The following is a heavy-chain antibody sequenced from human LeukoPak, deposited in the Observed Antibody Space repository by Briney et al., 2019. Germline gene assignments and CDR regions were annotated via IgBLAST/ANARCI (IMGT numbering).Heavy chain of an antibody. V-gene: IGHV1-69*01. D-gene: IGHD1/OR15-1a*01. CDR1: GGTFSSYA. Sequence: SVKVSCKASGGTFSSYAISWVRQAPGQGLEWMGGIIPIFGTANYAQKFQGRVTITADESTSTAYMELSSLRSEDTAVYYCARENNTGEDWFDPWGQGTLVTVSS. CDR3: ARENNTGEDWFDP. CDR2: IIPIFGTA. J-gene: IGHJ5*02.